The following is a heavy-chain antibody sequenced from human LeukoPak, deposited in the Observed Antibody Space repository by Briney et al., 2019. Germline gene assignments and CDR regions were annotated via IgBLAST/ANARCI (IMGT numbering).Heavy chain of an antibody. CDR1: GGSISSGSYY. D-gene: IGHD4-23*01. CDR3: ASKVVTTSNYFDH. J-gene: IGHJ4*02. CDR2: IYTSGST. V-gene: IGHV4-61*02. Sequence: PSETLSLTCTVSGGSISSGSYYWSWIRQPAGKGLEWIGRIYTSGSTNYNPSLKSRVTISVDTSKNQFSLKLSSVTAADTAVYYCASKVVTTSNYFDHWGQGTLVTVSS.